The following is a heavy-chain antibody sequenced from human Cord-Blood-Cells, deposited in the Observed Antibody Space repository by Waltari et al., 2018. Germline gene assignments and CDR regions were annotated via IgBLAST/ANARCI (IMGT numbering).Heavy chain of an antibody. V-gene: IGHV1-2*02. D-gene: IGHD3-3*01. Sequence: QVQLVQSGAEVKKPGASVKVSCKASGSTFTASYMHWFRQPPGQGLEWMGWINPNRGCTSYAQKFQGRVTMTRDTSISTAYMGRSRLRSDDTAVYYCARGYDFWSGYYYFDYWGQGTLVTVSS. CDR3: ARGYDFWSGYYYFDY. J-gene: IGHJ4*02. CDR2: INPNRGCT. CDR1: GSTFTASY.